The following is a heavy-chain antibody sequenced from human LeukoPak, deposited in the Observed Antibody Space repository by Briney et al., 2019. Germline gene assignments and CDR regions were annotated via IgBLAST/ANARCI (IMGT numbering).Heavy chain of an antibody. CDR1: GYTFTGDY. J-gene: IGHJ5*02. CDR3: ARDLGYCTKNACRRRFDP. CDR2: INPNTGGT. V-gene: IGHV1-2*02. Sequence: EASVKVSCKASGYTFTGDYIHWVRQAPGQALEWVGWINPNTGGTDFAQEFRGRVTMTRDTSIKTAYMELSRLRSDDTAVYYCARDLGYCTKNACRRRFDPWGQGTLVTVSS. D-gene: IGHD2-8*01.